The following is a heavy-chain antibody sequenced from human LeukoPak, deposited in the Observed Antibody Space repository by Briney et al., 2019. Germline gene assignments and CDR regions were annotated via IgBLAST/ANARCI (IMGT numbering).Heavy chain of an antibody. CDR3: ARRRFCAGGSCYPQYYYDY. V-gene: IGHV5-51*01. CDR1: GYSFSNYW. D-gene: IGHD2-15*01. CDR2: IYPDDSDT. J-gene: IGHJ4*02. Sequence: GESLKISCKGSGYSFSNYWIGWVRQMPGKGLEWMGIIYPDDSDTRYSPSFQGQVTISADKSISTAYLQWSSPKASDTAMYYCARRRFCAGGSCYPQYYYDYWGQGTLVAVSS.